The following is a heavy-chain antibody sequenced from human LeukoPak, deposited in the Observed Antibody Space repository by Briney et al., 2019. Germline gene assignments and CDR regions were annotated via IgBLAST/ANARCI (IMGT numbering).Heavy chain of an antibody. CDR3: AGHGDYGDYGDYFDY. D-gene: IGHD4-17*01. Sequence: PSETLSLTCTVSGGSISSSSYYWGWIRQPPGKGLEWIGSIYYSGSTYYNPSLKSRVTISVDTSKNQFSLKLSSVTAADTAVYYCAGHGDYGDYGDYFDYWGQGTLVTVSS. CDR2: IYYSGST. J-gene: IGHJ4*02. CDR1: GGSISSSSYY. V-gene: IGHV4-39*01.